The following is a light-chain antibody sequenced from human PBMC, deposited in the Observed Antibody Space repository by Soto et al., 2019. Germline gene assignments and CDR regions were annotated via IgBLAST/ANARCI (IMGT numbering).Light chain of an antibody. Sequence: QSVLTQPPSASGSPGQRVTISCSGSSSNIGGETVNWYQQVPGTAPKLLIYGKTQRPSGVPDRFSGSKSGTSVSLAISGLQSEDVADYYCAAWDDSLNGWVFGGGTKLTVL. V-gene: IGLV1-44*01. CDR1: SSNIGGET. CDR3: AAWDDSLNGWV. CDR2: GKT. J-gene: IGLJ3*02.